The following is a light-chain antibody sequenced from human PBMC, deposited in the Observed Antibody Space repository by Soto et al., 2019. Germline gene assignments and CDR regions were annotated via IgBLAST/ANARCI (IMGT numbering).Light chain of an antibody. V-gene: IGLV4-69*01. Sequence: QLVLTQSPSASPSLGASVKLTCTLSSGHSSYAIAWHQQQPEKGPRYLMKLNTDGSHNKGDGIPDRFSGSSSGAERYLTISSLQSEDEADYYCQTWGTGIQVFGGGTKLTVL. CDR1: SGHSSYA. J-gene: IGLJ3*02. CDR2: LNTDGSH. CDR3: QTWGTGIQV.